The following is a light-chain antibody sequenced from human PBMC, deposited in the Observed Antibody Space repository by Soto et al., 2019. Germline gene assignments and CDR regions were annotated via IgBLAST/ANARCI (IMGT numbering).Light chain of an antibody. Sequence: QSVLTQPPSVSGAPGKRVTISCAGSSSNIGAGYDVHWYLQLTGTAPKLLIYGNINRPSGVPDLFPGSKAGTAASLAITGLQADDEAYYYGQSYDSSLSGVVFGGGTKLTLL. CDR3: QSYDSSLSGVV. CDR1: SSNIGAGYD. V-gene: IGLV1-40*01. CDR2: GNI. J-gene: IGLJ2*01.